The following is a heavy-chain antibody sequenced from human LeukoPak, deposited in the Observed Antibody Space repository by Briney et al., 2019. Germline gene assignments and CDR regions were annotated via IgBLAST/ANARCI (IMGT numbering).Heavy chain of an antibody. Sequence: SETLSLTCAVYGGSFSGYYWSWIRQPPGKGLEWIGEINHSGSTNYNPSLKSRVTISVDTSKNQFSLKLSSVTAADTAVYYCARGRRYGDYNFDYWGQGTLVTVSS. D-gene: IGHD4-17*01. J-gene: IGHJ4*02. CDR3: ARGRRYGDYNFDY. CDR1: GGSFSGYY. CDR2: INHSGST. V-gene: IGHV4-34*01.